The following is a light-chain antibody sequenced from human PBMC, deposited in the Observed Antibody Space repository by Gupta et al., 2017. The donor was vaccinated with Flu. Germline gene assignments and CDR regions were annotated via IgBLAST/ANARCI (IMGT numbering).Light chain of an antibody. Sequence: VTISCTRSSGSIASNYVQWYQQRPGSSPTPVIYEDNQRHSGVPDRFSGSIDRSSNSASLTISGLKAEDEADYYCQSYDDGNHYVFGSGTTVTVL. J-gene: IGLJ1*01. CDR3: QSYDDGNHYV. CDR2: EDN. V-gene: IGLV6-57*01. CDR1: SGSIASNY.